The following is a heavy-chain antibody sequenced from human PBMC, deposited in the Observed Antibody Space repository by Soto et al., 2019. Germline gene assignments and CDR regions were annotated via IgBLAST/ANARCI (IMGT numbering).Heavy chain of an antibody. CDR3: AGGGYYGMDV. Sequence: QVQLGQSGAEVKKPGSSVKVSCKASGCTFSSYAISWVRQAPGQGLEWMGGFIPIFGTANYAQKFQGRVRITADESTSTAYMELSSLRSADTAVYYWAGGGYYGMDVWGKGTTVTVSS. CDR1: GCTFSSYA. D-gene: IGHD3-16*01. V-gene: IGHV1-69*01. J-gene: IGHJ6*04. CDR2: FIPIFGTA.